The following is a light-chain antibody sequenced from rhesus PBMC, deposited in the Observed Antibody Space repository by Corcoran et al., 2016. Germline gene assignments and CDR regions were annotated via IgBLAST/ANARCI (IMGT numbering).Light chain of an antibody. V-gene: IGKV3-10*01. CDR3: YQHSSGYS. CDR1: QSVSSY. J-gene: IGKJ2*01. Sequence: QVILTQSPATLSWPPGERATLSCRASQSVSSYLAWYQQKPGQVPRILIYGASSRATGIPDRFSGSGSGTDFTVPIRSLEPERVGVYPCYQHSSGYSFGQGAKVEIQ. CDR2: GAS.